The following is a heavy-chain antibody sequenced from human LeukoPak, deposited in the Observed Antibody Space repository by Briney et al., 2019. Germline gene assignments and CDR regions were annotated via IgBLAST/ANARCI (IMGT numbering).Heavy chain of an antibody. CDR3: ARGEVGGTLLDY. V-gene: IGHV3-33*01. J-gene: IGHJ4*02. D-gene: IGHD1-26*01. CDR1: GFTFSSYG. Sequence: GGPLRLSCAASGFTFSSYGIHWVRQAPGKGLEWVAVIWYDGTYKYYTDSVKGRFTISRDNSKNTLYLQMGSLRVEDTAIYYCARGEVGGTLLDYWGQGTLATVSS. CDR2: IWYDGTYK.